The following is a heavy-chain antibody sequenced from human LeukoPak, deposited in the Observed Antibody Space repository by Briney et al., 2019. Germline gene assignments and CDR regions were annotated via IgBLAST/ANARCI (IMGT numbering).Heavy chain of an antibody. V-gene: IGHV3-7*01. Sequence: PGGSLRLSCVASGFTFSSNWMSWARQAPGKGLEWVANIKQDGSEKYYVDSVKGRFTISRDNAKKSLYLQMNSLRAEDTAVYYCATVRYLEFWGQGILVTVSS. CDR3: ATVRYLEF. CDR2: IKQDGSEK. CDR1: GFTFSSNW. D-gene: IGHD3-3*01. J-gene: IGHJ4*02.